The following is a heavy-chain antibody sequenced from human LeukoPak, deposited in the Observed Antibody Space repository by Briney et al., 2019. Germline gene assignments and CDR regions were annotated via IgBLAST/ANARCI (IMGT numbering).Heavy chain of an antibody. Sequence: SETLSLTCTVSGGSISSYYWSWIRQPPGKGLEWIGYIYYSGSTNYNPSLKSRVTISVDTSKNQLSLQLSSVTAADTAVYYCARNSSGWSFDYWGQGALVTVSS. CDR1: GGSISSYY. V-gene: IGHV4-59*08. J-gene: IGHJ4*02. CDR3: ARNSSGWSFDY. D-gene: IGHD6-19*01. CDR2: IYYSGST.